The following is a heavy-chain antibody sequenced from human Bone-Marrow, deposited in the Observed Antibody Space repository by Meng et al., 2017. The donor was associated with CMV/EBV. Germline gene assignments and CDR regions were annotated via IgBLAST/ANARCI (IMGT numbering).Heavy chain of an antibody. CDR3: VKAYGSGTYSFGK. V-gene: IGHV3-74*01. Sequence: GESLKISCGASGFTFSSYAIYWVRQAPGKGLVWVSRISADGSDTDYADSVKGRFSISRDNAKNTVFLQMNSLRAEDTAVYYCVKAYGSGTYSFGKWSQGTLVTVSS. D-gene: IGHD3-10*01. J-gene: IGHJ4*02. CDR2: ISADGSDT. CDR1: GFTFSSYA.